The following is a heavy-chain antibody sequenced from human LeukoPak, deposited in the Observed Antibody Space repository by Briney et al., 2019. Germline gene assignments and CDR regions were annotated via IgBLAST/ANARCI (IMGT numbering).Heavy chain of an antibody. CDR2: ITSGDST. D-gene: IGHD6-19*01. Sequence: GGSLRLSCAASGFTFSNTWMSWVRQAPGKGLEWVSAITSGDSTYYADSVKGRFTISRDNSKNTLYLQMNSLRAEDTAVYHCARAYSSNWCDYWGQGTLVTVSS. CDR3: ARAYSSNWCDY. CDR1: GFTFSNTW. J-gene: IGHJ5*01. V-gene: IGHV3-53*01.